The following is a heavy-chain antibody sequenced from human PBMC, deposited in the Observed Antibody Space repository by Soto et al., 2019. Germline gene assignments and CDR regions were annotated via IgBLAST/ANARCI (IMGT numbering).Heavy chain of an antibody. CDR1: GFTFSSYA. V-gene: IGHV3-23*01. Sequence: EVQLLESGGGLVQPGGSLRLSCAASGFTFSSYAMSWVLQAPGKGLEWVAAISGSGGSTYYADAVKGRFTISRDNSKDTLVLQMNSRRAEDTAVYYCAKEDDGSGSYFRNALDYWGQGTLVTVS. CDR2: ISGSGGST. CDR3: AKEDDGSGSYFRNALDY. D-gene: IGHD3-10*01. J-gene: IGHJ4*02.